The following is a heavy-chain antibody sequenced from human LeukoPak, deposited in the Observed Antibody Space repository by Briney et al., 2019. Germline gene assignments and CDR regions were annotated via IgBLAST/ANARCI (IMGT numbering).Heavy chain of an antibody. J-gene: IGHJ4*02. Sequence: ASVKVSCKASGYTFTSYGISWVRQAPGQGLEWMGWISAYNGNTNYAQRLQGRVTMTTDTSTSTAYMELRSLRSDDTAVYYCARDRYYYDSSGYFDYWGQGTLVTVSS. CDR3: ARDRYYYDSSGYFDY. D-gene: IGHD3-22*01. V-gene: IGHV1-18*01. CDR2: ISAYNGNT. CDR1: GYTFTSYG.